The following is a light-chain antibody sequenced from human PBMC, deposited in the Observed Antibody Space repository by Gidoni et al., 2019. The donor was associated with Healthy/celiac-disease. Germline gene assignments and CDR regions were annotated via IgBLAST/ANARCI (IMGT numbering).Light chain of an antibody. CDR2: GAS. V-gene: IGKV3-20*01. Sequence: ELVLPQPPGTLSLSPGERATLSCRASQSVSSSYLAWYQQKPGQAPRLLIDGASSRATGIPDRFSGSGSGTDFTLTISRLEPEDFAVYYCQQDGSSPGTFGQGTKLEIK. CDR1: QSVSSSY. CDR3: QQDGSSPGT. J-gene: IGKJ2*01.